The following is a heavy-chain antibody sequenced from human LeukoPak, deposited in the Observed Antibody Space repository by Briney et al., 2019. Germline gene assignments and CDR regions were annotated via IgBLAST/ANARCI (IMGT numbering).Heavy chain of an antibody. CDR2: IRYDGSNK. CDR3: AKDPTFLDLGYCSSTSCYHHYFDY. V-gene: IGHV3-30*02. J-gene: IGHJ4*02. CDR1: GFTFSSYG. D-gene: IGHD2-2*01. Sequence: PGGSLRLSCAASGFTFSSYGMHWVRQAPGKGLEWVAFIRYDGSNKYYADSVRGRFTISRDNSKNTLYLQMNSPRAEDTAVYYCAKDPTFLDLGYCSSTSCYHHYFDYWGQGTLVTVSS.